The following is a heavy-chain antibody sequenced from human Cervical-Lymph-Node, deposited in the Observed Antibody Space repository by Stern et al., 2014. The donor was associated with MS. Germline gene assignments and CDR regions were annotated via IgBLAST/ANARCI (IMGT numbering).Heavy chain of an antibody. J-gene: IGHJ4*02. V-gene: IGHV4-59*01. Sequence: QVQLQESGPGLVKPSETLSLTCSVSGGSIRSYYWSWIRQPPGKGLECIWYIYYSGSTNYNPSLKSRVTISVDTSKNQFSLKLSPVTAADTAVYYCARATDILTGHYPYYFDYWGQGTLVTVSS. CDR3: ARATDILTGHYPYYFDY. CDR2: IYYSGST. CDR1: GGSIRSYY. D-gene: IGHD3-9*01.